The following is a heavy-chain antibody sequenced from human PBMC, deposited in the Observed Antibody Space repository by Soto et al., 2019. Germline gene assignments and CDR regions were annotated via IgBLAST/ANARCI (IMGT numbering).Heavy chain of an antibody. Sequence: ASVKVSCKASGYTFTSYAMHWVRQAPGQRLEWMGWISAYNGNTNYAQKLQGRVTMTTDTSTSTAYMELRSLRSDDTAVYYCAREPHGDYAFDIWGQGTMVTVSS. CDR3: AREPHGDYAFDI. D-gene: IGHD4-17*01. J-gene: IGHJ3*02. CDR2: ISAYNGNT. V-gene: IGHV1-18*01. CDR1: GYTFTSYA.